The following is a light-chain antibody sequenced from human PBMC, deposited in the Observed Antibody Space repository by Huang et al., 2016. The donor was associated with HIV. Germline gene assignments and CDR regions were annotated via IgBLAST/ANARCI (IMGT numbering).Light chain of an antibody. J-gene: IGKJ2*01. CDR2: AAS. CDR1: QGVSSN. CDR3: QQISSYPYT. Sequence: IQLTQSPSSLSASVGDRVTITCRASQGVSSNFAWYQQIPGKAPKLLIYAASTLQSGVPSRISGSGSGTDFTLTITSLQPEDFATYYCQQISSYPYTFGQGTKLEIK. V-gene: IGKV1-9*01.